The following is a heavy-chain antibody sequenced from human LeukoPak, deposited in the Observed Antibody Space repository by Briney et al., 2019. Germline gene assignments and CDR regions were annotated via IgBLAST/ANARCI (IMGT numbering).Heavy chain of an antibody. CDR3: ARERRGSGSPVGY. CDR1: GFTFSSYE. Sequence: PGGSLRLSCAASGFTFSSYEMNWVRQAPGKGLEWVSYISSSGSTIYYADSVKGRFTISRDNAKNSLYLQMNSLRAEDTSVYYCARERRGSGSPVGYWGQGTLVTVSS. CDR2: ISSSGSTI. D-gene: IGHD1-26*01. J-gene: IGHJ4*02. V-gene: IGHV3-48*03.